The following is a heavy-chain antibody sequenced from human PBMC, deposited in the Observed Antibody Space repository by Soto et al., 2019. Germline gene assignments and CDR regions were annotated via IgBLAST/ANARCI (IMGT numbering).Heavy chain of an antibody. CDR3: ATKTILAPSGGS. D-gene: IGHD3-3*02. CDR1: GVTFSSYS. CDR2: ISRSSSTI. V-gene: IGHV3-48*01. Sequence: EVQLVESGGGLVQPGESLRLSCAASGVTFSSYSMNWVRQAPGKGLEWVSYISRSSSTILYAESVKGRFTISRDNAKNSLYLQMNSLRAEDTAVYYCATKTILAPSGGSWGQGTLVTVSS. J-gene: IGHJ5*02.